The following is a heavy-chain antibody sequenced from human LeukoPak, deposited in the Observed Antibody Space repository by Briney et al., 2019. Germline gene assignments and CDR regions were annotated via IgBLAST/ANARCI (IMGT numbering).Heavy chain of an antibody. D-gene: IGHD6-13*01. J-gene: IGHJ4*02. CDR2: INHSGST. V-gene: IGHV4-34*01. Sequence: PSETLSLTCAVYGGSFSGYYWSWIRQPPGKGLEWIGEINHSGSTNYNPSLKSRVTISVDTSKNQFSLKLSSVTAADTAVYYCARVSRGHYPYSSSWSYYFDYWGQGTLVTVSS. CDR1: GGSFSGYY. CDR3: ARVSRGHYPYSSSWSYYFDY.